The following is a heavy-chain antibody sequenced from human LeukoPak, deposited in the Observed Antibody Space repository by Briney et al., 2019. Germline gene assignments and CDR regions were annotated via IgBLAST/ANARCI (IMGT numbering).Heavy chain of an antibody. CDR2: IRYDGSNK. CDR1: GFIFSEYA. D-gene: IGHD3-9*01. CDR3: AKDHPHYDILTGYYRPYYYYYYYYMDV. J-gene: IGHJ6*03. V-gene: IGHV3-30*02. Sequence: PGGSLRLSCAASGFIFSEYAMSWVRQAPGKGLEWVAFIRYDGSNKYYADSVKGRFTISRDNSKNTLYLQMNSLRAEDTAVYYCAKDHPHYDILTGYYRPYYYYYYYYMDVWGKGTTVTISS.